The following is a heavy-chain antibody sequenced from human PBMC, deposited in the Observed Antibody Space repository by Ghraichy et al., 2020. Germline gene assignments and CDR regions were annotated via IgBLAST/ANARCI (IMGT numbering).Heavy chain of an antibody. CDR2: ITSSSRTI. CDR3: ARASTVVRFYYYDGMDV. CDR1: GFTFSSYN. J-gene: IGHJ6*02. V-gene: IGHV3-48*02. Sequence: GSLNISCVGSGFTFSSYNLNWVRQSPGKGLEWVSYITSSSRTIFYADSVKGRFTISRDNAQNSLFLQMNSLRDEDTAVYYCARASTVVRFYYYDGMDVWGQGTTVTVSS. D-gene: IGHD4-23*01.